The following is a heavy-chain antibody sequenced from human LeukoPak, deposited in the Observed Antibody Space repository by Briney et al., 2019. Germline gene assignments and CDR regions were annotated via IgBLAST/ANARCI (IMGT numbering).Heavy chain of an antibody. Sequence: GGSLRLSCAASGFTFSSYAMSWVRQAPGKGLEWVANIKQDGSEKYYVDSVKGRFTISRDNAKNSLYLQMNSLRAEDTAVYYCARSPLYGSGSYYSYYFDYWGQGTLVTVSS. CDR2: IKQDGSEK. V-gene: IGHV3-7*01. CDR1: GFTFSSYA. J-gene: IGHJ4*02. D-gene: IGHD3-10*01. CDR3: ARSPLYGSGSYYSYYFDY.